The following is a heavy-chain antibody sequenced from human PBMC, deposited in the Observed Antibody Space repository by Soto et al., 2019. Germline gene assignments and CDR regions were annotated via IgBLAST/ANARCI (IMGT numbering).Heavy chain of an antibody. J-gene: IGHJ6*04. CDR3: ARECERLADDSGCYADV. CDR1: GYTFTSYG. V-gene: IGHV1-18*01. CDR2: ISAYNGNT. D-gene: IGHD6-19*01. Sequence: ASVKVSCKASGYTFTSYGISWVRQAPGQGLERMGWISAYNGNTNYAQKLQGRVTMTTDTSASTAYMELRSLRSDDTAVYYCARECERLADDSGCYADVWGKGTTVTVSS.